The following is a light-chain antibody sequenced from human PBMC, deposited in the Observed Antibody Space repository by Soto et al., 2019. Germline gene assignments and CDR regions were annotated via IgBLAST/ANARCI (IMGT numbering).Light chain of an antibody. J-gene: IGKJ4*01. CDR1: QSITKY. Sequence: DIQMAQSPSSLSASVGDRVTIACRASQSITKYVNWFQQKPGKAPKLLIYATSSLQSGVSSRFSGSVSGTDFTLTISSLQPEDFATYYCQQSYSAPLTFGGGTTVDIK. V-gene: IGKV1-39*01. CDR3: QQSYSAPLT. CDR2: ATS.